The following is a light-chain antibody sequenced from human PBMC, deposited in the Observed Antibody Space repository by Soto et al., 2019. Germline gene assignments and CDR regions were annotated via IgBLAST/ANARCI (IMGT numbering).Light chain of an antibody. V-gene: IGKV1-5*01. CDR1: QSISSW. CDR2: DAS. J-gene: IGKJ5*01. Sequence: DIQMTQSPSTLSASVGYRFTITCRASQSISSWLAWYQQKPGKAPKLLIYDASSLESGVPSRFSGSGSGTEFTLTISSLQPDDFATYYCQQYNSYSPTFGQGTRREIK. CDR3: QQYNSYSPT.